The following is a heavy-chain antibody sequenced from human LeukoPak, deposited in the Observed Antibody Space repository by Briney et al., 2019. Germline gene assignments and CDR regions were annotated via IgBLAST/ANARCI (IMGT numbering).Heavy chain of an antibody. CDR3: ARDGVYAIWFFVGYFDY. Sequence: SETLSLTCTVSGGSISSSSYYWGWIRQPPGKGLEWIGSIYYSGSTYYNPSLKSRVTISVDTSKNQFSLKLSSVTAADTAVYYCARDGVYAIWFFVGYFDYWGQGTLVTVSS. D-gene: IGHD2-8*01. CDR1: GGSISSSSYY. CDR2: IYYSGST. J-gene: IGHJ4*02. V-gene: IGHV4-39*07.